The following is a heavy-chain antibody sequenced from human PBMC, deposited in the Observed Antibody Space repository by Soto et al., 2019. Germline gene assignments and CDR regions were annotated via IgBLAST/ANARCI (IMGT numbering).Heavy chain of an antibody. V-gene: IGHV1-69*12. CDR1: GGTFSSYT. J-gene: IGHJ2*01. CDR3: ARGNHRGLQLWYFDL. Sequence: QVRLVQSGAEVKKPGSSVTVSCKASGGTFSSYTISWVRQAPGQGLEWMGGIIPIFGTANYAQKFQGRVTITADESTSTAYMELRSLRSEDTAVYYCARGNHRGLQLWYFDLWGRGTLVTVSS. CDR2: IIPIFGTA. D-gene: IGHD5-12*01.